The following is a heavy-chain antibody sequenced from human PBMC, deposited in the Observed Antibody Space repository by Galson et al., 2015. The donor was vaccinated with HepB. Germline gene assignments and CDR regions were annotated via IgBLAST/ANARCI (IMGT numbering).Heavy chain of an antibody. D-gene: IGHD2-21*02. V-gene: IGHV3-30*18. J-gene: IGHJ4*02. CDR2: ISYDGSIK. CDR1: GFTFSTYG. CDR3: AKDPASFCGGDCHSHYFEY. Sequence: LRLSCAASGFTFSTYGIHWVRQAPGKGLEWVAVISYDGSIKAYADSVKGRFSISRDNSKNTVYLQLNSLSGEDTAVYYCAKDPASFCGGDCHSHYFEYWGQGTLVTVSS.